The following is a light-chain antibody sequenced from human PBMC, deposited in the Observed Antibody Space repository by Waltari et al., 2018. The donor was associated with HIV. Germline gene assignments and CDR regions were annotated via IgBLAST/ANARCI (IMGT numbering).Light chain of an antibody. CDR1: PGAVTSGHY. Sequence: QAVVTQEPSLTVSPGGTVTLTCGSSPGAVTSGHYPSWFQQKPGQAPRTLIYDTSNKHSWTPARFSGSLLGGKAALTLSGAQPEDEAEYYCLLSYSGATGTRTWVFGGGTKLTVL. V-gene: IGLV7-46*01. CDR2: DTS. J-gene: IGLJ3*02. CDR3: LLSYSGATGTRTWV.